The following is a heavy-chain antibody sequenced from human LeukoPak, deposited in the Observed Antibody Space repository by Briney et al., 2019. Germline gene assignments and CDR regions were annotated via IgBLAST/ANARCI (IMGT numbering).Heavy chain of an antibody. CDR2: ISSSSSYI. Sequence: PGGSLRLSCAASGFTFSSYSMNWVRQAPGKGLEWVSSISSSSSYIYYADSVQGRFTISRDNANNSLYLQMNSLRAEDTAVYYGASGYSSGWYTRGSEYYQHWGQGTLVTVSS. V-gene: IGHV3-21*01. D-gene: IGHD6-19*01. CDR3: ASGYSSGWYTRGSEYYQH. J-gene: IGHJ1*01. CDR1: GFTFSSYS.